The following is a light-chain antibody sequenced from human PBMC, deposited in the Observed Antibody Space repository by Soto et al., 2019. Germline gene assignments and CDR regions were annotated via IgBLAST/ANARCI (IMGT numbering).Light chain of an antibody. CDR3: QQYGAYPRT. V-gene: IGKV3-20*01. CDR2: GVS. CDR1: QSVRSTY. J-gene: IGKJ4*01. Sequence: EIVLTQSPGTLSLSPGERATLSCRASQSVRSTYLAWYQQKPGLAPRLLIFGVSNRATGIPDRFSGSGSGTDFTLTISRLEPEDFAVYYCQQYGAYPRTFGGGTRVETK.